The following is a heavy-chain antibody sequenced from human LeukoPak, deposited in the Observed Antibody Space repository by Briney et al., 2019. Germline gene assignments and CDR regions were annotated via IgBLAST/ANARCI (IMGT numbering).Heavy chain of an antibody. D-gene: IGHD6-13*01. CDR1: GGTFSSYA. Sequence: GASVKVSCKASGGTFSSYAISWVRQAPGQGLEWMGGIIPIFGTANYAQKFQGRVTMTEDTSTDTAYMELSSLRSEDTAVYYCATGEMAAAAGYWGQGTLVTVSS. CDR2: IIPIFGTA. CDR3: ATGEMAAAAGY. J-gene: IGHJ4*02. V-gene: IGHV1-69*06.